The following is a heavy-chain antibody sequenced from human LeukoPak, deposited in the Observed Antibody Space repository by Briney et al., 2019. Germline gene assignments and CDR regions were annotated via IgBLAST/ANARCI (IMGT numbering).Heavy chain of an antibody. J-gene: IGHJ3*02. CDR2: IYPEDSDT. Sequence: GESLKISCQNSGHRLATYWIAWVRQMPGKGLEWMDIIYPEDSDTRYGPSFQGQVTISADKSIDTAYLQWNSLKTSGTAMYYCASTRDTLISAFDIWGQGTMVTVSS. CDR1: GHRLATYW. CDR3: ASTRDTLISAFDI. D-gene: IGHD2-15*01. V-gene: IGHV5-51*01.